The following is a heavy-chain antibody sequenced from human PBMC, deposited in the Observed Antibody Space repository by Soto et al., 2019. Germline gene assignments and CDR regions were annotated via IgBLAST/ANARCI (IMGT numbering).Heavy chain of an antibody. CDR2: ISAYNGNT. D-gene: IGHD6-13*01. CDR1: GYTFTSYV. V-gene: IGHV1-18*01. CDR3: ASYREQLVLYGMDV. Sequence: QVQLVQSGAEVKKPGASVKVSCKASGYTFTSYVISWVRQAPGQGLGWMGWISAYNGNTNYAQKLQGRATMTTDTSTSTAYMELRSLRSDDTAVYYCASYREQLVLYGMDVWGQGTTVTVSS. J-gene: IGHJ6*02.